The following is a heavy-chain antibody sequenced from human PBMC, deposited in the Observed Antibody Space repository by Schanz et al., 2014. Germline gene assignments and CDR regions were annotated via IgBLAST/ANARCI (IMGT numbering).Heavy chain of an antibody. CDR3: AKWEDIVPGPEPMRGWFDS. Sequence: EVQLLESGGGLVQPGGSLRLSCVASGFNFYTSAMTWVRQAPGKGLEWVSVISARGEVSKYSDSVKGRLIVSRDNSRATLFLQMDSLRAADTAFYYCAKWEDIVPGPEPMRGWFDSWGQGTLVTVSS. V-gene: IGHV3-23*01. CDR1: GFNFYTSA. D-gene: IGHD2-8*01. CDR2: ISARGEVS. J-gene: IGHJ5*01.